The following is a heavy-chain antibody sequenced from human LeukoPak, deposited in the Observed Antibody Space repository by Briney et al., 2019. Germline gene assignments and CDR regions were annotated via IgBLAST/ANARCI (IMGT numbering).Heavy chain of an antibody. CDR3: ARDKISGSGSIDY. D-gene: IGHD3-10*01. Sequence: GGSLRLSCVASGFTFSSNGMHWVRQAPGKGLEWVAFIRNDGSNKYYVDSVKGRFTIYRDNSKNTLYLQMNSLRAEDTAVYYCARDKISGSGSIDYWGQGTLVTVSS. CDR2: IRNDGSNK. CDR1: GFTFSSNG. V-gene: IGHV3-30*02. J-gene: IGHJ4*01.